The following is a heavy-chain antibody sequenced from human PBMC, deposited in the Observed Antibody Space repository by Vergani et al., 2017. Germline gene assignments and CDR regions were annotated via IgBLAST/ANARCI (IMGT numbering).Heavy chain of an antibody. CDR2: IYWDDDK. CDR3: ARRQHYDTHFDY. Sequence: QVTLRESGPALVKPTQTLTLTCTFSGFSLITSGMCVSSIRQPPGKALEWLALIYWDDDKYYTTSLKTRLTISKDTSKNQVVLTMTNMDPVDTATYYCARRQHYDTHFDYWSQGTLVTVSS. J-gene: IGHJ4*02. V-gene: IGHV2-70*01. CDR1: GFSLITSGMC. D-gene: IGHD3-22*01.